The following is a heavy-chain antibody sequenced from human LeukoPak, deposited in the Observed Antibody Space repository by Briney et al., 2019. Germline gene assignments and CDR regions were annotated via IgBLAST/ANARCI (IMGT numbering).Heavy chain of an antibody. D-gene: IGHD5-18*01. J-gene: IGHJ4*02. Sequence: ATVKISYKXSGYTFTDYYMHWVQQAPGKAREWMGLVDPEDGETIYSEKFQGRVTITADTSTDTAYMELSNLRSEGTAVYYCATDPAMVIYWGQGTLVTVSS. CDR3: ATDPAMVIY. V-gene: IGHV1-69-2*01. CDR2: VDPEDGET. CDR1: GYTFTDYY.